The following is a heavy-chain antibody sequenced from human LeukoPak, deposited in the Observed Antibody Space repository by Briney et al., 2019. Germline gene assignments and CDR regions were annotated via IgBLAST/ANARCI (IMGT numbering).Heavy chain of an antibody. J-gene: IGHJ4*02. Sequence: GGSLRLSCAASGFTGSNNYMSWVRQAPGKGLEWVSAIYSGGKTYYADSVKGRFTISRDSFQNTVYLQMSSLRAEDTAVYYCARDLTVWGQGTLVTVSS. D-gene: IGHD2-8*02. V-gene: IGHV3-53*01. CDR2: IYSGGKT. CDR1: GFTGSNNY. CDR3: ARDLTV.